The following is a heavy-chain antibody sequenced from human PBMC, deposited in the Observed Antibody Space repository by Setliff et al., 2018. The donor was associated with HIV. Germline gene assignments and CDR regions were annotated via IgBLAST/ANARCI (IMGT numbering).Heavy chain of an antibody. CDR1: GASITSGGHY. CDR3: AQVLEYCDSSTCYGGVDY. V-gene: IGHV4-31*03. D-gene: IGHD2-2*01. Sequence: SETLSLTCSVSGASITSGGHYWTRIRQHPERGLEWIRHIHSGGSTFYNPSLKSRLITSLDTSENQFSLKLDSVTAADTAIYYCAQVLEYCDSSTCYGGVDYWGQGTLVTVSS. J-gene: IGHJ4*02. CDR2: IHSGGST.